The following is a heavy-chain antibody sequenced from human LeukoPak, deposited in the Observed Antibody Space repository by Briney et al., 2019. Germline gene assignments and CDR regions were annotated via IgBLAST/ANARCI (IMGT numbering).Heavy chain of an antibody. Sequence: ASVKVSCKASGYTFTSYAMNWVRQAPGQGLEWMGWINTNTGNSTYAQGFTGRFVFSLDTSVSTAYLQISSLKAEDTAVYYCARELPGIAVAGLYYYGMDVWGQGTTVTVSS. D-gene: IGHD6-19*01. V-gene: IGHV7-4-1*02. CDR3: ARELPGIAVAGLYYYGMDV. CDR1: GYTFTSYA. J-gene: IGHJ6*02. CDR2: INTNTGNS.